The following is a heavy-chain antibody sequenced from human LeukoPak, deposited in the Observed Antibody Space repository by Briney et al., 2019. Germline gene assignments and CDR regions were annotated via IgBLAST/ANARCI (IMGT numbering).Heavy chain of an antibody. CDR3: ARLPYYYDSSGYLNWFDP. D-gene: IGHD3-22*01. J-gene: IGHJ5*02. CDR1: GGSISSSYYY. Sequence: SETLSLTCTVSGGSISSSYYYWGWIRQPPGKGLEWIGSIYYSGSTYYNPSLKSRVTISVDTSKNQFSLKLRSVTAADTAVYYCARLPYYYDSSGYLNWFDPWGQGTLVTVSS. CDR2: IYYSGST. V-gene: IGHV4-39*01.